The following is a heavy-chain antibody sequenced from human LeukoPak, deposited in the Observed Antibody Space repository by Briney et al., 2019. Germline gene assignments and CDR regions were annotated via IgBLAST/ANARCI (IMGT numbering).Heavy chain of an antibody. V-gene: IGHV4-59*08. CDR2: IYYSGST. CDR1: GGSISSYY. D-gene: IGHD6-13*01. CDR3: ARQRGYSSSWFDP. J-gene: IGHJ5*02. Sequence: SETLSLTCTVSGGSISSYYWSWIRQPPGKGLEWIGYIYYSGSTNYNPSLKSRVTISVDTSKNQFSMKLSSVTAADTAVYYCARQRGYSSSWFDPWGQGTLVTVSS.